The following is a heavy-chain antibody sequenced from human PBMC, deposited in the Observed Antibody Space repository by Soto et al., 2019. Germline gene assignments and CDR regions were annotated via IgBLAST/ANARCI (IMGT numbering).Heavy chain of an antibody. CDR1: GGTFRSYA. Sequence: QVQLVQSGAEGKKPGSSVKVSCKASGGTFRSYAISWVRQAPGQGLAWMGGIIPIFGTANYAQKFQGRVTITADEPTSSAYMELSRVRSEDTAVYYCERYRDYILTGYYLVAFDIWGQGTMVTVSS. V-gene: IGHV1-69*01. J-gene: IGHJ3*02. CDR2: IIPIFGTA. CDR3: ERYRDYILTGYYLVAFDI. D-gene: IGHD3-9*01.